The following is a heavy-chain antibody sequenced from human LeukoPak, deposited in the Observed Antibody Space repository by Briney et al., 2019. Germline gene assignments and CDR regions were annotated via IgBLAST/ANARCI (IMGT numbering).Heavy chain of an antibody. CDR3: AKRHCSGGTCYPLDY. J-gene: IGHJ4*02. CDR2: ISASGDRT. D-gene: IGHD2-15*01. CDR1: GFTLSAWD. Sequence: GGSLRLSCSASGFTLSAWDMHWVRQAPGKGLEWVSAISASGDRTYYGDSAKGRFTISRDNSKNTLYLQMNSLGAEDTALYYCAKRHCSGGTCYPLDYWGQGTLVTVSS. V-gene: IGHV3-23*01.